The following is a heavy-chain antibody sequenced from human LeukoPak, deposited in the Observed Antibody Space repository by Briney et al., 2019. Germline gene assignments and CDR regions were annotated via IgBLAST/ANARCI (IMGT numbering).Heavy chain of an antibody. CDR1: GFTFSSYS. J-gene: IGHJ4*02. CDR3: AKGTSGSGSYYGFDY. D-gene: IGHD3-10*01. CDR2: TSGNGGST. V-gene: IGHV3-23*01. Sequence: GGSLRLSCAASGFTFSSYSMNWVRQAPGKGLEWVSATSGNGGSTNYADSVKGRFTISRDNSKNTLYLQMNSLRAEDTAVYYCAKGTSGSGSYYGFDYWGQGTLVTVSS.